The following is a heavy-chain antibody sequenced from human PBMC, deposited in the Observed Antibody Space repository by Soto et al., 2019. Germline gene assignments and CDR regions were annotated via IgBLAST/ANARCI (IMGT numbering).Heavy chain of an antibody. CDR3: ARFSTSSGLEFVY. CDR1: GFTFSTYS. D-gene: IGHD6-6*01. CDR2: ISSSSSTI. J-gene: IGHJ4*02. V-gene: IGHV3-48*01. Sequence: EVQLVESGGGLVQPGGSLRLSCAASGFTFSTYSMNWVRQAPGKGLEWVSYISSSSSTIYYADSVKGRFTISRDNAKNSLYLQMNSLRAEDTAVYYCARFSTSSGLEFVYWGQGTLVTVSS.